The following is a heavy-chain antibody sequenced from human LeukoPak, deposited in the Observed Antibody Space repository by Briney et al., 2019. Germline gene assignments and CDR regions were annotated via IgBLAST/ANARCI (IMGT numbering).Heavy chain of an antibody. CDR3: ARARGYSGYDYNWFDP. CDR2: IYYSGST. V-gene: IGHV4-59*01. J-gene: IGHJ5*02. Sequence: NPSETLSLTCTVSGGSISSYYWSWIRQPPGKGLEWIGYIYYSGSTNYNPSLKSRVTISVDTSKNQFSLKLSSVTAADAAVYYCARARGYSGYDYNWFDPWGQGTLVTVSS. CDR1: GGSISSYY. D-gene: IGHD5-12*01.